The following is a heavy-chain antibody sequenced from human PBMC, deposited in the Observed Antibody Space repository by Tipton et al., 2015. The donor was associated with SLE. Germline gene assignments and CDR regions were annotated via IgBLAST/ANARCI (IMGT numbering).Heavy chain of an antibody. D-gene: IGHD6-13*01. CDR1: GGSFSGYY. Sequence: LRLSCAVYGGSFSGYYWSWIRQPPGKGLEWIGEINHSGITNYKPPLKSRLTTSVDTSKNQFSLKLNSVTAADTAVYYCATSISSSWWGGAAFDIWGQGTMVTVSS. J-gene: IGHJ3*02. CDR3: ATSISSSWWGGAAFDI. CDR2: INHSGIT. V-gene: IGHV4-34*01.